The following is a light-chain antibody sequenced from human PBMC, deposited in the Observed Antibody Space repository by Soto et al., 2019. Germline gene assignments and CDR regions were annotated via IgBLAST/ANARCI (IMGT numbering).Light chain of an antibody. CDR2: TNN. CDR3: AVWDDSLNGFFV. Sequence: QLVLTQPPSASGTPGQRVTISCSGSSSNIGSNTVSWYQQLPGTAPKLLIYTNNQRLSGVPDRFSGSKSGTSASLAISGLQSEDEADYYCAVWDDSLNGFFVFGTGTKLTVL. J-gene: IGLJ1*01. CDR1: SSNIGSNT. V-gene: IGLV1-44*01.